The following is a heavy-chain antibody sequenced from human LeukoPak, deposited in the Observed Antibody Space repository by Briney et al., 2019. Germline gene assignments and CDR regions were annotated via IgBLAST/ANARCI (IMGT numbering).Heavy chain of an antibody. D-gene: IGHD6-19*01. CDR2: IYYSGST. J-gene: IGHJ4*02. CDR1: GGSISSYY. CDR3: AISQWQGVEY. V-gene: IGHV4-59*01. Sequence: PSETLSLTCTVSGGSISSYYWSWIRQPPGKGLEWIGYIYYSGSTNYNPSLKSRVTISVDTSKNQFSLKLSSVTAADTAVYYCAISQWQGVEYWGQGTLVTVSS.